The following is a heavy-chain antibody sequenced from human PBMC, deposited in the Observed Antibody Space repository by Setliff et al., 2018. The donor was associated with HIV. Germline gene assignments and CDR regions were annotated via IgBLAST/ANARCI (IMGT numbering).Heavy chain of an antibody. D-gene: IGHD1-26*01. V-gene: IGHV1-69-2*01. CDR2: PDPEDGET. CDR3: ARVGSSPPEYFDY. CDR1: GFTFKDYY. Sequence: ASVKVSCKASGFTFKDYYMHWVQQAPGKGLEWMGRPDPEDGETIDAEKFLGRVIISTDMSTDTVFMKVNNLRSEDTAFYFCARVGSSPPEYFDYWGQGTLVTVSS. J-gene: IGHJ4*01.